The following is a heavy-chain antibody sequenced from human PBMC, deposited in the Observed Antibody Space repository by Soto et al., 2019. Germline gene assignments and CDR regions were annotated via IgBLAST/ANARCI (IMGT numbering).Heavy chain of an antibody. D-gene: IGHD3-10*01. CDR2: INPSGGST. V-gene: IGHV1-46*01. J-gene: IGHJ6*02. Sequence: ASVKVSCKGSGYTFTGDYMDWVRQAPGQGLEWMGIINPSGGSTSYAQKFQGRVTMTRDTSTSTVYMELSSLRSEDTAVYYCARWFGELPNYYYGMDVWGQGTTVTVSS. CDR3: ARWFGELPNYYYGMDV. CDR1: GYTFTGDY.